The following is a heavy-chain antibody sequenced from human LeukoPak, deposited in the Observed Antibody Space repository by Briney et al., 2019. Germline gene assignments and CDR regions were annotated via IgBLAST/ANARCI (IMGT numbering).Heavy chain of an antibody. V-gene: IGHV4-31*03. D-gene: IGHD3-10*01. CDR2: IYYSGST. J-gene: IGHJ4*02. Sequence: PSQTLSLTCTVSGGSISSGGYYWSWIRQHPGKGLEWIGYIYYSGSTYYNPSLKSRVTISVDTSKNQFSLKLSSVTAADTAVYYCAIMTHDQGIWFGELSPQEPNDYWGQGTLVTVSS. CDR3: AIMTHDQGIWFGELSPQEPNDY. CDR1: GGSISSGGYY.